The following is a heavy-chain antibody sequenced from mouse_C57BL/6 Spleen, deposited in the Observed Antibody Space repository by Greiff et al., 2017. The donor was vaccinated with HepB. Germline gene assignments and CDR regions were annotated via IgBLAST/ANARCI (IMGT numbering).Heavy chain of an antibody. Sequence: QVQLKQSGPELVKPGASVKISCKASGYAFSSSWMNWVKQRPGKGLEWIGRIYPGDGDTNYNGKFKGKATLTADKSSSTAYMQLSSLTSEDSAVYFGARLDYSNGFDYWGQGTTLTVAS. CDR3: ARLDYSNGFDY. V-gene: IGHV1-82*01. J-gene: IGHJ2*01. D-gene: IGHD2-5*01. CDR2: IYPGDGDT. CDR1: GYAFSSSW.